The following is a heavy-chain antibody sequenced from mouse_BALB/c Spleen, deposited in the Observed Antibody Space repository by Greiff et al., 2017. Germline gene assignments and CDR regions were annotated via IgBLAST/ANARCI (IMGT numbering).Heavy chain of an antibody. CDR2: IYPSDSYT. CDR1: GYTFTSYW. D-gene: IGHD1-1*01. V-gene: IGHV1-69*02. J-gene: IGHJ2*01. Sequence: VQLQQPGAELVRPGASVKLSCKASGYTFTSYWINWVKQRPGQGLEWIGNIYPSDSYTNYNQKFKDKATLTVDKSSSTAYMQLSSPTSEDSAVYYCTNSPYYYGSSGFDYWGQGTTLTVSS. CDR3: TNSPYYYGSSGFDY.